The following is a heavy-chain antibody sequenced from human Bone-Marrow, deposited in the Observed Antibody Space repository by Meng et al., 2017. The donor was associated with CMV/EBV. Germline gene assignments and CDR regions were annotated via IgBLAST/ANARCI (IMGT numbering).Heavy chain of an antibody. Sequence: GGSLRLSCAVSGFTVSSYAIHWVRQAPGKGLEWVAFIRYDDSNKYYVDSVKGRFTISRDNSKNTLHLQMNSLRAEDTAVYYCAKSLGPTSIRPRYGMDVCGQGTTVTVSS. J-gene: IGHJ6*02. CDR2: IRYDDSNK. CDR1: GFTVSSYA. V-gene: IGHV3-30*02. D-gene: IGHD6-13*01. CDR3: AKSLGPTSIRPRYGMDV.